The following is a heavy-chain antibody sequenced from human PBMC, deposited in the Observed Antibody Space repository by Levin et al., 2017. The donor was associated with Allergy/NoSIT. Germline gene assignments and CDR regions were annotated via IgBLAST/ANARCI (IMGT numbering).Heavy chain of an antibody. CDR2: IYYSGST. CDR1: GGSISSYY. Sequence: SETLSLTCTVSGGSISSYYWSWIRQPPGKGLEWIGYIYYSGSTNYNPSLKSRVTISVDTSKNQFSLKLSSVTAADTAVYYCAATYYDVWSGYSPETFDSWGQGTMVTVSS. J-gene: IGHJ3*02. V-gene: IGHV4-59*01. CDR3: AATYYDVWSGYSPETFDS. D-gene: IGHD3-3*01.